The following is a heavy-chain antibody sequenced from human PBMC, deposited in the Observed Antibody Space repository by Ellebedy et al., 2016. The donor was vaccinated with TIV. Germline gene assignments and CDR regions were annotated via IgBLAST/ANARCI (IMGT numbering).Heavy chain of an antibody. V-gene: IGHV1-69*06. D-gene: IGHD6-19*01. CDR2: SIPFFGAA. Sequence: AASVKVSCKASGGSFSSHAISWVRQAPGQGLEWMGGSIPFFGAASYAKKFQGRVTVSADKSTHTAYMELSSLRSEDTAVYYCARRLERNSSAWSLYFYYGSDVWGQGTTVTVSS. CDR3: ARRLERNSSAWSLYFYYGSDV. J-gene: IGHJ6*02. CDR1: GGSFSSHA.